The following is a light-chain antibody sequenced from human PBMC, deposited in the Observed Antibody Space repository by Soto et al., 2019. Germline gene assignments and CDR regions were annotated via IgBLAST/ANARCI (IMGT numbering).Light chain of an antibody. V-gene: IGKV1-5*03. CDR3: QQYNSYLWT. J-gene: IGKJ1*01. CDR2: KAS. Sequence: DIQMTQSPSTLSASVGDRVTITCWASQSVSSWLAWYQQKPGKAPKLLIYKASSLESGVPSRFSGSGSGTEFTLTISSLQPDDCATYYCQQYNSYLWTFGQGTKVEIK. CDR1: QSVSSW.